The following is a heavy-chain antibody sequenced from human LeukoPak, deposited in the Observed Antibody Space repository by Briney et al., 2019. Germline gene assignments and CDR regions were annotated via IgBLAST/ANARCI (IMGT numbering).Heavy chain of an antibody. CDR3: ARERWWSGSYPADYFDY. CDR2: INHSGST. V-gene: IGHV4-34*01. D-gene: IGHD1-26*01. CDR1: GGSFSGYY. Sequence: PSETLSLTCAVYGGSFSGYYWSWIRQPPGKGLEWIGEINHSGSTNYNPSLKSRVTISVDTSKNQFSLKLSSVTAADTAVYYCARERWWSGSYPADYFDYWGQGTLVTVSS. J-gene: IGHJ4*02.